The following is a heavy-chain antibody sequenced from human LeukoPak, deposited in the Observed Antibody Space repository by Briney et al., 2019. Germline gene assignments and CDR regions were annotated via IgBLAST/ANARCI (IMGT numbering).Heavy chain of an antibody. V-gene: IGHV1-8*01. CDR2: MNPNSGNT. CDR1: GYTFTSYD. J-gene: IGHJ4*02. Sequence: ASVKVSCKASGYTFTSYDINWVRQATGQGLEWMGWMNPNSGNTGYAQKFQGRVTMTRNTSISTAYMELSSLGPEDTAVYYCARGTYYYDSSGYPWDYWGQGTLVTVSS. D-gene: IGHD3-22*01. CDR3: ARGTYYYDSSGYPWDY.